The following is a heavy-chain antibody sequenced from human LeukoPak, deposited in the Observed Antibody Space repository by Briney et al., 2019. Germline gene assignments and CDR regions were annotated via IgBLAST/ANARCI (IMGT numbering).Heavy chain of an antibody. Sequence: ASVKVSCKASGYTFTSYDINWVRQATGQGLEWMGWMNPNSGNTGYAQKFQGWVTMTRDTSNNTAYMELSRLRSDDTAVYYCARGTPGYGMDVWGQATRVTVSS. CDR2: MNPNSGNT. CDR1: GYTFTSYD. V-gene: IGHV1-8*01. CDR3: ARGTPGYGMDV. D-gene: IGHD2-2*01. J-gene: IGHJ6*02.